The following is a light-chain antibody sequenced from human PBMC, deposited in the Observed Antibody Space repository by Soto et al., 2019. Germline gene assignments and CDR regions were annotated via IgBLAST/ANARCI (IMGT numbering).Light chain of an antibody. CDR2: DAS. CDR3: QQRSNWPPFA. V-gene: IGKV3-11*01. CDR1: QSVSSY. Sequence: EIVLTQSPATLSLSPGERATLSCRASQSVSSYLAWYQQKPGQAPRLLIYDASNRATGIPARFSGSGSGTDFTLTISSLEPEDFAVYYCQQRSNWPPFAFGPGNKVDL. J-gene: IGKJ3*01.